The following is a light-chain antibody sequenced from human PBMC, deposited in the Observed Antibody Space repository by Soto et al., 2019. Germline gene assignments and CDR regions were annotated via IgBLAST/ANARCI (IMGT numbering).Light chain of an antibody. V-gene: IGLV1-51*01. CDR1: SSNIGNNY. CDR2: DNN. J-gene: IGLJ1*01. Sequence: QSVLTQPPSVSAAPGQKVTFSCSGSSSNIGNNYVSWYQQLPGTAPKLLIYDNNKRPSGIPDRFSGSKSGTSATLGITGLQTGDEADYYCGTWDSSLSALYVFGTGTKLTVL. CDR3: GTWDSSLSALYV.